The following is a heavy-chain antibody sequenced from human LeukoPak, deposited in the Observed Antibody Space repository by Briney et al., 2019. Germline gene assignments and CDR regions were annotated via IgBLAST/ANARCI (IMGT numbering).Heavy chain of an antibody. Sequence: GGSLRLSCAAPGFTFSSYEMNWVRQAPGKGLEWVSYISSSGSPIYYADSVKGRFTISRDNAKNSLYLQMNSLRAEDTAVYYCVYGADAFDIWGQGTMVTVSS. CDR1: GFTFSSYE. D-gene: IGHD3-10*01. CDR3: VYGADAFDI. CDR2: ISSSGSPI. V-gene: IGHV3-48*03. J-gene: IGHJ3*02.